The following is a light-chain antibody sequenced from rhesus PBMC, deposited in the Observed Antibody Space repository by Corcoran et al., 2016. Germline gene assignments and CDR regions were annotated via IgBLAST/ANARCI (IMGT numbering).Light chain of an antibody. J-gene: IGKJ4*01. CDR1: QGISDY. CDR3: LQGYSTPLT. CDR2: AAS. V-gene: IGKV1-36*02. Sequence: DIQMTQSPSSLSASVGDRVTITCRACQGISDYFSWYQQKPGKAPKRLIYAASSLESGVPSRFSGSGSWTECTLSISSLQPEDFAAYYCLQGYSTPLTFGGGTKVELK.